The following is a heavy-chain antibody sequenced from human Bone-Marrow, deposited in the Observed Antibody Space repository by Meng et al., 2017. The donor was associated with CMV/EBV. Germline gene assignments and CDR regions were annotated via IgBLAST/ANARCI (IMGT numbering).Heavy chain of an antibody. CDR3: ARDPGRIAAAGTIY. CDR1: SGSFSSDNYY. CDR2: IYYSGST. Sequence: SETLSLTCTVSSGSFSSDNYYWGWIRQPPGKGLEWIGSIYYSGSTYYNPSLKSRVTISVDTSKNQFSLKLSSVTAADTAVYYCARDPGRIAAAGTIYWGHGNRVT. V-gene: IGHV4-39*07. J-gene: IGHJ4*01. D-gene: IGHD6-13*01.